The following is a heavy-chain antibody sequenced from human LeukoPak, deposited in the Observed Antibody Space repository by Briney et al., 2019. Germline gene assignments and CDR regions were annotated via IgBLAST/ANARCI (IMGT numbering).Heavy chain of an antibody. CDR3: AKDHQYGTPRPYYFDY. CDR1: GFTVSSNY. V-gene: IGHV3-66*01. D-gene: IGHD1/OR15-1a*01. CDR2: IYTDGST. Sequence: GGSLRLSCAASGFTVSSNYMSWVRQAPGKGLEWVSVIYTDGSTYYADSVKGRFTISRDNSRNTFYLQMNSLRAEDTAVYYCAKDHQYGTPRPYYFDYWGQGTLVTVSS. J-gene: IGHJ4*02.